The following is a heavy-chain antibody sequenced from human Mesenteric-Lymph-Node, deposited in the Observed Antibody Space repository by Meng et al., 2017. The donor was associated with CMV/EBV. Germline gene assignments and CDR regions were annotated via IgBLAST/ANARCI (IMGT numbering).Heavy chain of an antibody. D-gene: IGHD5-18*01. Sequence: GGSLRLSCAASGLIFSSFGMHWVRQAPGKGLEWVAFIRYDGKNEYHIDSVKGRFTISRDNSKNTLYLQMNSLRVEDTAVYYCAKVGYTTGDYWGQGTLVTVSS. CDR2: IRYDGKNE. CDR1: GLIFSSFG. V-gene: IGHV3-30*02. J-gene: IGHJ4*02. CDR3: AKVGYTTGDY.